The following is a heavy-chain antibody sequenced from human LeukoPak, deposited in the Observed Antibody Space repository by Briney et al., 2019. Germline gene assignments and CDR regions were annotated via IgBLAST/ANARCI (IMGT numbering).Heavy chain of an antibody. CDR2: INPSGGST. CDR3: TRDFPGGNSPNYYYYYMDV. CDR1: GYSFTSYY. D-gene: IGHD4-23*01. Sequence: ASVKVSCKASGYSFTSYYMHWVRQAPGQGLEWMGIINPSGGSTNYAQKFQGRVTMTRDTSTSTVYMELNSLGPEDTAMYYCTRDFPGGNSPNYYYYYMDVWGKGTTVTISS. J-gene: IGHJ6*03. V-gene: IGHV1-46*01.